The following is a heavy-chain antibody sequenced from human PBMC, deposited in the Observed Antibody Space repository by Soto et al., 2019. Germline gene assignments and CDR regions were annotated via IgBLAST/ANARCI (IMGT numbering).Heavy chain of an antibody. Sequence: EVQLVESGGGLVQPGGSLRLSCVASGIPVSSNYMTWVRQAPGKGLEWVSVLHSGGDTYYANSVKGRFTISRHDSTNTLFLQMNSVTAEDTAVYYCARDEPYYYASRMDVWGQGTTVTVSS. J-gene: IGHJ6*02. V-gene: IGHV3-53*04. D-gene: IGHD3-10*01. CDR1: GIPVSSNY. CDR2: LHSGGDT. CDR3: ARDEPYYYASRMDV.